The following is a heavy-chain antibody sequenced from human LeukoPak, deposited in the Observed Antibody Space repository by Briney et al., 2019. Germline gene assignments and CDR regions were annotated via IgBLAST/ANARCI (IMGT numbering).Heavy chain of an antibody. CDR2: INTNTGNP. D-gene: IGHD5-18*01. CDR1: GYTFTSYA. J-gene: IGHJ4*02. Sequence: ASVKVSCKASGYTFTSYAMNWVRQAPGQGLEWMGWINTNTGNPTYAQGFTGRFVLSLDTSVSTAYLQISSLKAEDTAVYYCARLGHVDTAMVPAYWGQGTLVTVSS. CDR3: ARLGHVDTAMVPAY. V-gene: IGHV7-4-1*02.